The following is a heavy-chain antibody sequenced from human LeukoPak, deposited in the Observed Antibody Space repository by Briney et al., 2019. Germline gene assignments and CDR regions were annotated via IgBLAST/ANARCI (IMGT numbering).Heavy chain of an antibody. V-gene: IGHV3-23*01. J-gene: IGHJ6*02. CDR1: GFTFSSYA. CDR3: AKYVSARGPPYALAV. CDR2: ISASGGNT. Sequence: GGSLRLSCAASGFTFSSYAMQSVRQAPGKWLEWVAGISASGGNTRYADSVKGRFIISRDNSKNTLYMQMNSLRAEDTAVYYCAKYVSARGPPYALAVWGQGTTVTVSS. D-gene: IGHD2/OR15-2a*01.